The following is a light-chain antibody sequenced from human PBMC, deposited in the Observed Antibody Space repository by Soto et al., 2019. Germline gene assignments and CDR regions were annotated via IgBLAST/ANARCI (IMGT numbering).Light chain of an antibody. J-gene: IGKJ2*01. CDR2: DAS. Sequence: DIQMTQSPSTLSASVGDRVTITCRASQSITNCLAWYQQKPGKAPKLLIFDASSLRSGVPSRFSGSGSGTEFTLTIRSLQPEDFATYYCQQHNPYTPYTFGQGTKLEIK. CDR3: QQHNPYTPYT. CDR1: QSITNC. V-gene: IGKV1-5*03.